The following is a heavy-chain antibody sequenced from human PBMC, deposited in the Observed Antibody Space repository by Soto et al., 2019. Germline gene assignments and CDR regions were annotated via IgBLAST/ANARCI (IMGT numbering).Heavy chain of an antibody. D-gene: IGHD1-26*01. CDR2: INAGNGNT. CDR1: GYTFTSYS. CDR3: ARDQSGSYFFDY. Sequence: ASVKLSCKASGYTFTSYSMHWVRQAPGQRLEWMGWINAGNGNTKYSQKFQGRVTITRDTSASTAYMELSSLRSEDTAVYYCARDQSGSYFFDYWGQGTLVTVSS. J-gene: IGHJ4*02. V-gene: IGHV1-3*01.